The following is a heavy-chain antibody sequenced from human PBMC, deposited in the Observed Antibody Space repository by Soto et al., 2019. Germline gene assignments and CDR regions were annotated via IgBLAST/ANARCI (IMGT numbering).Heavy chain of an antibody. V-gene: IGHV4-30-2*01. CDR3: ARENNVLPGGYFDY. CDR2: IYHSGST. Sequence: SSETLSLTCAVSGGSISSGGYSWSWIRQPPGKGMEWIGYIYHSGSTYYNPSLKSRVTISVDMSKNQFSLKLSSVTAAVTAVYYCARENNVLPGGYFDYWGQGTLVTVSS. J-gene: IGHJ4*02. CDR1: GGSISSGGYS. D-gene: IGHD3-10*01.